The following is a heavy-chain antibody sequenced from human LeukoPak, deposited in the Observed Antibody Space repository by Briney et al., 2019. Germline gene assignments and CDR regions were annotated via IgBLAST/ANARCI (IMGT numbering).Heavy chain of an antibody. Sequence: SETLSLTCTVSGGSISSYYWSWIRQPPGKGLEWIGYIYYSGGTNYNPSLKSRVTISVDTSRNQFSLKLSSVTAADTAVYYCASLAARRTFDYWGQGTLVTVSS. J-gene: IGHJ4*02. D-gene: IGHD6-6*01. CDR1: GGSISSYY. CDR3: ASLAARRTFDY. CDR2: IYYSGGT. V-gene: IGHV4-59*01.